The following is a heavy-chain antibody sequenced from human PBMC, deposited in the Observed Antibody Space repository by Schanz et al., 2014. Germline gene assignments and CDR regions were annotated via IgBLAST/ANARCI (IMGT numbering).Heavy chain of an antibody. D-gene: IGHD2-21*01. Sequence: QVQLVQSGAEVKKPGASVKVSCKASGYTFTSDSMHWVRQAPGQGLEWMGRIIPILGLAKYEQKFQDKVTITADTSTTTAYMELSGLRSEDTAVYYCARDRLECGAECYSVEVFEIWGQGTLVNGSS. V-gene: IGHV1-69*09. CDR1: GYTFTSDS. CDR3: ARDRLECGAECYSVEVFEI. J-gene: IGHJ4*02. CDR2: IIPILGLA.